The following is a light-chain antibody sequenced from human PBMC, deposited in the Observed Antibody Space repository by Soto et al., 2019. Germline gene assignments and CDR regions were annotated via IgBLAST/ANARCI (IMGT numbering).Light chain of an antibody. Sequence: IVLTQFPGTLYLSPGERATLSCRASQSVSSKYFAWYQQKSGQAPRLLIYGASSRATGIPDRFSGSGSGTDFTLTINRLEPEDFAVYYCQQYGSSPFSFGPGTKVDIK. J-gene: IGKJ3*01. CDR2: GAS. CDR3: QQYGSSPFS. CDR1: QSVSSKY. V-gene: IGKV3-20*01.